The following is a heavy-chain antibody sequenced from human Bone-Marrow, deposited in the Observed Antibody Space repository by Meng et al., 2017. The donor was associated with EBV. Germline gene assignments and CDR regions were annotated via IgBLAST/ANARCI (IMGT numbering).Heavy chain of an antibody. Sequence: PLGVVCMLDSSDNLLRNCAVYGGSFNGYYWSWTRQPQGKGLEGIVEINHSGRTNYNTSLKSRFTISGATSKNLFSLKLSSVTAADTAVYYCARGPGLRHPFDYWGQGTLVTVSS. CDR2: INHSGRT. CDR3: ARGPGLRHPFDY. V-gene: IGHV4-34*01. CDR1: GGSFNGYY. D-gene: IGHD3/OR15-3a*01. J-gene: IGHJ4*02.